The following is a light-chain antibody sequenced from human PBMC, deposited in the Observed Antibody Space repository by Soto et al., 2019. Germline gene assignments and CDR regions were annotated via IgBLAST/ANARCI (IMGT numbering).Light chain of an antibody. CDR3: QQYGSSPPVT. V-gene: IGKV3-20*01. Sequence: EIVWTQSPGTLSLSPGERATLSCRASQSVSSSYLAWYQQKPGQAPRLLIYGASSRATGIPDRFSGSGSGTDFTLTISRLEPEDFAMYYCQQYGSSPPVTFGQGTRLEIK. J-gene: IGKJ5*01. CDR1: QSVSSSY. CDR2: GAS.